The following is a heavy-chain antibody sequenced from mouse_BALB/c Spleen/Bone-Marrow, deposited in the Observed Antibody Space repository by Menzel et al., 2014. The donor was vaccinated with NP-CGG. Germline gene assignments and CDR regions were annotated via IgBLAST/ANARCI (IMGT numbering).Heavy chain of an antibody. Sequence: EVQVVESGGGLVQPGGSLKLSCAASGFTFSSYTMSWVRQTPEKRLEWVAYISNGGGSTSYPDTVKDRFTISRDNAKNTLYLQMSSLKSEDTAMYYCSRHVGNPYAMDYWGQGTSVTVSS. D-gene: IGHD3-1*01. CDR1: GFTFSSYT. V-gene: IGHV5-12-2*01. CDR3: SRHVGNPYAMDY. J-gene: IGHJ4*01. CDR2: ISNGGGST.